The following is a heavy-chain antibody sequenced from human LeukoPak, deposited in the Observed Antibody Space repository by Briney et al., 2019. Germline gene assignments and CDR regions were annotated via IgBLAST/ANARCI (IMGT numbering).Heavy chain of an antibody. CDR2: INGRGDTP. CDR1: RSTFNTYD. V-gene: IGHV3-23*01. J-gene: IGHJ3*01. Sequence: GGSLRLSCAASRSTFNTYDLIWVRQAPGKGLEWVSAINGRGDTPHYADSVKGRFTISRDNSKSTLYLQMDGLRTEDTAIYYCARDPNGDHLGAFDFWGQGTMVTVSS. D-gene: IGHD4-17*01. CDR3: ARDPNGDHLGAFDF.